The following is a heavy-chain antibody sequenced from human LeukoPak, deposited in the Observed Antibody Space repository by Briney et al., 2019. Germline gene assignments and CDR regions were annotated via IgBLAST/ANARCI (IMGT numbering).Heavy chain of an antibody. CDR1: GSPFTTYW. CDR3: ANGLKPYYFDY. V-gene: IGHV5-51*01. CDR2: IYPGDSDT. D-gene: IGHD3-16*01. J-gene: IGHJ4*02. Sequence: GGSLQISCKGSGSPFTTYWIGWVRQLPGKGLEWMGIIYPGDSDTRYSPSFQGQVTISADKSISTAYLQWSSLKASDTAMYYCANGLKPYYFDYWGQGTLVTVPS.